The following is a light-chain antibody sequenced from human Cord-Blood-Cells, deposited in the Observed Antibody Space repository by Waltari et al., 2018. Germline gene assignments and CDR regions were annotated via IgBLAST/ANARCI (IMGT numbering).Light chain of an antibody. Sequence: QSALTQPRSVSGSPGQSVTISCTGTSSDVGGYNYVSLYQQHPGKAPKLMIYDVSKRPSGGPDRFSGSKSGNTASLTISGLQAEDEADYYCCSYAGSYTYVFGTGTKVTVL. J-gene: IGLJ1*01. V-gene: IGLV2-11*01. CDR3: CSYAGSYTYV. CDR1: SSDVGGYNY. CDR2: DVS.